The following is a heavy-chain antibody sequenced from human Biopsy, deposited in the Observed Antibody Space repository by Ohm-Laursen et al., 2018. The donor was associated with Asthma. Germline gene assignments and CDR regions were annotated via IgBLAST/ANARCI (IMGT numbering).Heavy chain of an antibody. V-gene: IGHV3-30*01. J-gene: IGHJ3*02. CDR3: VRDGTDDAFDI. CDR2: ISKDASTQ. CDR1: GFSFSNFA. D-gene: IGHD1-1*01. Sequence: SLRLSCAASGFSFSNFAIHWVRQAPGKGLEWVGVISKDASTQDYVDSVKGRFTMARDNSKNTLDLQMNSLREEDTVVYYCVRDGTDDAFDIWGQGTVVSVSS.